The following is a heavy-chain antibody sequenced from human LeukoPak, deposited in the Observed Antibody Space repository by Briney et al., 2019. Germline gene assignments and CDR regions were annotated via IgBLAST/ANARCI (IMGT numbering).Heavy chain of an antibody. J-gene: IGHJ4*02. V-gene: IGHV1-18*01. D-gene: IGHD1-7*01. CDR2: ISADNGNK. Sequence: ASVKISCKASGDTFTNFGISWVRQTPGQGLEWVGWISADNGNKFYGQKFQGRVIFSVDAATTTAYMDLTSLRSDDTAIYYCARHRGTTWWDAVDSWGQGNLVTVSS. CDR1: GDTFTNFG. CDR3: ARHRGTTWWDAVDS.